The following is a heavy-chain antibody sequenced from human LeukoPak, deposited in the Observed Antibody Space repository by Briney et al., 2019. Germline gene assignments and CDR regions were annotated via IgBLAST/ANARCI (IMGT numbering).Heavy chain of an antibody. CDR2: I. V-gene: IGHV3-48*03. D-gene: IGHD6-13*01. J-gene: IGHJ4*02. CDR1: GFTFSSYE. Sequence: PGGSLRLSCAASGFTFSSYEMNWVRQAPGKGLEWVSYIYYADSVKGRSTISRDNAKNSLFLQMNSLRAEDTAVYYCATSQGSWPDYFDYWGQGTLVTVSS. CDR3: ATSQGSWPDYFDY.